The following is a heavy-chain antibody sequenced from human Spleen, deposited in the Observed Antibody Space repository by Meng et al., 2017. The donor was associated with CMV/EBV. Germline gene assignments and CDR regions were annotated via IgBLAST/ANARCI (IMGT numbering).Heavy chain of an antibody. Sequence: GGSLRLSCAASGFTFSDHYMDWIRQAPGKGLEWVGRSRTKANGYTTEYAASVKGRFSISRADSKNSLYLQMNSLKTEDTAVYYCVRYTAVTEAFDYWGQGTLVTVSS. CDR1: GFTFSDHY. J-gene: IGHJ4*02. V-gene: IGHV3-72*01. CDR2: SRTKANGYTT. D-gene: IGHD2-2*02. CDR3: VRYTAVTEAFDY.